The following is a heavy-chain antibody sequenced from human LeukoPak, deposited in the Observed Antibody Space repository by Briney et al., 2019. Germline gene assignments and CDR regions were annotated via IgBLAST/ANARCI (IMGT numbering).Heavy chain of an antibody. CDR3: ARDSLPPGITIFGKMTTDLYYFDY. V-gene: IGHV3-21*01. CDR2: ISSSSSYI. J-gene: IGHJ4*02. Sequence: PGGSLRLSCAASGFTFSSYSMNWVRQAPGKGLEWVSSISSSSSYIYYADSVKGRFTISRDNAKNSLYLQMNSLRAEDTAVYYCARDSLPPGITIFGKMTTDLYYFDYWGQGTLVTVSS. D-gene: IGHD3-3*01. CDR1: GFTFSSYS.